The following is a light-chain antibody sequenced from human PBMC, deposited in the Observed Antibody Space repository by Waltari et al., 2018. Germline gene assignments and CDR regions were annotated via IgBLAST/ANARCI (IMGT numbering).Light chain of an antibody. CDR3: MPATHWPALT. CDR1: QSLVHRDGNTY. CDR2: QFS. V-gene: IGKV2-30*02. Sequence: DVVMTQSPLSLPVTLGQPASISCRSSQSLVHRDGNTYLNWFHQRQGQSPRHIIYQFSYRDSGGQNSFSGSRSGTDFTLKISWVEAEDFGIYYCMPATHWPALTFGGGTKVEIK. J-gene: IGKJ4*01.